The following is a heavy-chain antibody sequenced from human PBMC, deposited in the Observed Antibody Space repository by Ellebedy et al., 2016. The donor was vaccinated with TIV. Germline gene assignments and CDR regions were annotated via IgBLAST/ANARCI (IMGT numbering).Heavy chain of an antibody. CDR3: ARQRIRARPYYAFDI. CDR2: IYPDDSET. V-gene: IGHV5-51*01. J-gene: IGHJ3*02. D-gene: IGHD6-6*01. Sequence: GESLKISCKASGYSFTNFWIGWVRQMPGKGLEWMGIIYPDDSETRYSPSFQGQVTISADKSVSTAYLQWSSLKASDTAMYYCARQRIRARPYYAFDIWGQGTVVTVSS. CDR1: GYSFTNFW.